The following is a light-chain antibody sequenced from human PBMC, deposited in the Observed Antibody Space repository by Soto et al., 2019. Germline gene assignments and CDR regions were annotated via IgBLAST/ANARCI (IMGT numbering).Light chain of an antibody. CDR2: DDG. J-gene: IGLJ2*01. Sequence: SYELTQPPSVSVAPGQTARLTCGGDNVGSKGVHWFQQRPGQAPVLVVYDDGGRPSGILERFSGSNSGNTATLTIISVEAGDEADYYCQVWDSSSDHAIFGGGTKVTVL. V-gene: IGLV3-21*02. CDR1: NVGSKG. CDR3: QVWDSSSDHAI.